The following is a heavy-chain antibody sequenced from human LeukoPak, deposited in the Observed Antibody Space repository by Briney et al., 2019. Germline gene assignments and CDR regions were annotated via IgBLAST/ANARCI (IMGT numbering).Heavy chain of an antibody. CDR3: ARENFGARAFEY. Sequence: SETLSLTCAVSGVSISTNTWWSWVRQTPGKGLEWIGEIFHSESVNSNPSLESRLTISLDKSKNHFSLELTSVTAADTALYFCARENFGARAFEYWGQGILVTVSS. J-gene: IGHJ4*02. D-gene: IGHD3-3*01. CDR1: GVSISTNTW. CDR2: IFHSESV. V-gene: IGHV4-4*02.